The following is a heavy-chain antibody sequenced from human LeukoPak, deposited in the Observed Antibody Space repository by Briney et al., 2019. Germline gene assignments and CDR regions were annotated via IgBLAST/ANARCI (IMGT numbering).Heavy chain of an antibody. Sequence: GGSLRLSCAASGFTFSYYAISWVRHAPGKGLEWGSTISGSAGSTYYGDSVKGRFTVSRDNSKNTLYLQMHSLRAEDTAVYYCATSYGSGSYYNPYYFDCWGQGTLVTVSS. CDR2: ISGSAGST. V-gene: IGHV3-23*01. D-gene: IGHD3-10*01. CDR3: ATSYGSGSYYNPYYFDC. J-gene: IGHJ4*02. CDR1: GFTFSYYA.